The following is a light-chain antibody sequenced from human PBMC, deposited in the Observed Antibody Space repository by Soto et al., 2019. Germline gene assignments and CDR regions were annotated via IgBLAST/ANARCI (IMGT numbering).Light chain of an antibody. Sequence: EVVITQSPASLSVPPGESASVSWRASQRVSTDLAWYQQKPGQAPRLVMYATATRATGIPPRFSGNGSGTEFTLTISSLQSEDFAVYFCQQYNNWPLTFGQGTKVDIK. CDR3: QQYNNWPLT. CDR1: QRVSTD. J-gene: IGKJ1*01. V-gene: IGKV3-15*01. CDR2: ATA.